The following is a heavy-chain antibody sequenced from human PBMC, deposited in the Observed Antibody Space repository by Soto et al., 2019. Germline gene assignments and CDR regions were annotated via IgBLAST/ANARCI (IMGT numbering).Heavy chain of an antibody. V-gene: IGHV3-74*01. J-gene: IGHJ6*02. CDR2: LNSDGSSR. CDR3: ARGLKNYYGMDV. Sequence: EVQLVESGGGLVQPGGSLRLSCAASGFTFSSHWMHWVHQAPGKGLVWVSRLNSDGSSRYYGDSMKGRVTISRDNAKNTVYLQMDSLRDEDSAVYYCARGLKNYYGMDVWGQGTTVTVSS. CDR1: GFTFSSHW.